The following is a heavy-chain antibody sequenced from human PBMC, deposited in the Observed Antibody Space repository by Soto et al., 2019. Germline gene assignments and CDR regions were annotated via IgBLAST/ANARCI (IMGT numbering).Heavy chain of an antibody. V-gene: IGHV4-61*01. CDR2: VFYSGST. CDR1: GDSVRSGNYY. CDR3: ARVSGDDPSSLYFDF. D-gene: IGHD7-27*01. Sequence: KPSETLSLTCTVSGDSVRSGNYYWSWIRQPPGKGLDWIGYVFYSGSTNYNPSLKSRVSIAVDTSKNQFSLKLSSVTAADTAVYYCARVSGDDPSSLYFDFWGQGTLVTVSS. J-gene: IGHJ4*02.